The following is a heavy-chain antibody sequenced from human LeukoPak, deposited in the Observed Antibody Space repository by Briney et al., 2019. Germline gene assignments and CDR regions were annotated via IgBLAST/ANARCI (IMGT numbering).Heavy chain of an antibody. CDR3: ARVRDGYQGSYMDV. CDR1: GGSFSDYY. J-gene: IGHJ6*03. Sequence: SETLSLTCAVYGGSFSDYYWSWIRQPPGKGLEWIGEINHSGSTNYNPSLKSRVTISIDTSKNQFSLKLTSVTAADTAVYYCARVRDGYQGSYMDVWGKGTTVTVSS. D-gene: IGHD5-24*01. V-gene: IGHV4-34*01. CDR2: INHSGST.